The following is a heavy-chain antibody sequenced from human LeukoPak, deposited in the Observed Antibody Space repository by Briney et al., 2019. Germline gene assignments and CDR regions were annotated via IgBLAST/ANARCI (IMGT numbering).Heavy chain of an antibody. V-gene: IGHV1-46*01. CDR2: INPSGGST. CDR1: GYTFTSYY. CDR3: ARAQGYCSSTSCSTFDY. Sequence: GASVKVSCKASGYTFTSYYMHWVRQAPGQGLEWMGIINPSGGSTSYAQKFQGRVTTTRATSTVYMELSSLRSEDTAVYYCARAQGYCSSTSCSTFDYWGQGTLVTVSS. D-gene: IGHD2-2*01. J-gene: IGHJ4*02.